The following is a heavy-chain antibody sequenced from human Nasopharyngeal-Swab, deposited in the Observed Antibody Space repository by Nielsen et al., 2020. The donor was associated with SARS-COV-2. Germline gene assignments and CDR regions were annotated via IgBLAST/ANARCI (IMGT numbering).Heavy chain of an antibody. J-gene: IGHJ4*02. Sequence: SVKVSCKASGGTFSSYAISWVRQAPGQGLEWMGGIIPIFGTANYAQKFQGRVTITADESTSTAYMELSSLRSDDTAVYYCARDLNSNYFDYWGQGTLVTVSS. CDR1: GGTFSSYA. D-gene: IGHD4-11*01. V-gene: IGHV1-69*13. CDR2: IIPIFGTA. CDR3: ARDLNSNYFDY.